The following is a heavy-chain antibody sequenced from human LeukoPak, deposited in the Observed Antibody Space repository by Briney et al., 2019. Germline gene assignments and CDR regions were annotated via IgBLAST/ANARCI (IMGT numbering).Heavy chain of an antibody. D-gene: IGHD6-19*01. J-gene: IGHJ3*01. CDR2: IYISGST. Sequence: TLSLTRTLSRGSICGVSYCWSWIRQPAGKGLEWIGRIYISGSTNYNPSLKSRVTISVDTSKNQFSLKLTSVTAADTAVYYCARDSSSGWSYDAFDVWGRGTMVTVSS. CDR1: RGSICGVSYC. CDR3: ARDSSSGWSYDAFDV. V-gene: IGHV4-61*02.